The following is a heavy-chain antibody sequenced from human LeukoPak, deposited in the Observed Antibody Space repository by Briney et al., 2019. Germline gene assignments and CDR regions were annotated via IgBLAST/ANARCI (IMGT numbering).Heavy chain of an antibody. Sequence: ASVKVSCKASGYTFTGYYMHWVRQAPGQGLEWMGRINPNSGGTNYAQKFRGRVTMTRDTSISTAYMELSRLRSDDAAVYYCATTRRYSSSWLFDYWGQGTLVTVSS. CDR3: ATTRRYSSSWLFDY. CDR2: INPNSGGT. CDR1: GYTFTGYY. V-gene: IGHV1-2*06. D-gene: IGHD6-13*01. J-gene: IGHJ4*02.